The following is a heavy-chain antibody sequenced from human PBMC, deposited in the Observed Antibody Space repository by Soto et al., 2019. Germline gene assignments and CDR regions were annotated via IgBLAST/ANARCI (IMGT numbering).Heavy chain of an antibody. CDR1: GFTLSSYR. CDR3: ARVDYDFWSGYNWFDP. CDR2: SNSDGSST. J-gene: IGHJ5*02. V-gene: IGHV3-74*01. Sequence: EVQLVESGGGLVQPGGSLRLSCAASGFTLSSYRMHWVRQAPGKGLVWVSRSNSDGSSTSYADSVKGRFTISRDNAKNTLYLQMNSLRAEDTAVYYCARVDYDFWSGYNWFDPWGQGTLVTVSS. D-gene: IGHD3-3*01.